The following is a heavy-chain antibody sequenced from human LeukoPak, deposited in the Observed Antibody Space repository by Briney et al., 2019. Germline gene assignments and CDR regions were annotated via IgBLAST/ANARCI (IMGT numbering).Heavy chain of an antibody. CDR3: AKGGFVDTAMVIDY. CDR1: GFTFSSYG. J-gene: IGHJ4*02. D-gene: IGHD5-18*01. Sequence: GGSLRLSCAASGFTFSSYGMHWVRQAPGKGLEWVAVIWYDRSNEYYADSVKGRFTISRDNSKNTLYLQMNSLRVEDTAVYYCAKGGFVDTAMVIDYWGQGTLVTVS. CDR2: IWYDRSNE. V-gene: IGHV3-33*06.